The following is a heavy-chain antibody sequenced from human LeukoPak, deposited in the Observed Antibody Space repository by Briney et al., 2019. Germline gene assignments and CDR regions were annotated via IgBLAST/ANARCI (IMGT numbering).Heavy chain of an antibody. V-gene: IGHV3-33*01. CDR2: IWYDGSNK. Sequence: GGSLRLSCAASGFTFSSYGMHWVRQAPGKGLEWVAVIWYDGSNKYYADSVKGRFTISRDNSKNTLYLQMNSLRAEDTAVYYCARTTRRSGPDAFDIWGQGTMVTVPS. CDR1: GFTFSSYG. D-gene: IGHD2-15*01. CDR3: ARTTRRSGPDAFDI. J-gene: IGHJ3*02.